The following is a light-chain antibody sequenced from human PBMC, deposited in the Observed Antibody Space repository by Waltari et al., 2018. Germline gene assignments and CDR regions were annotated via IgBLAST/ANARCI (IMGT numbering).Light chain of an antibody. V-gene: IGKV3-20*01. J-gene: IGKJ1*01. CDR3: QNHERLPAT. CDR2: GAS. Sequence: EVVLTQSPGTLSLSPGETATLSCKASQRIGRYLVWYQQKSGQAPRLLIYGASTRATGTPDRFSGSWSRTDFSLTISRLEAEDFAVYYCQNHERLPATFGQGTKVEIK. CDR1: QRIGRY.